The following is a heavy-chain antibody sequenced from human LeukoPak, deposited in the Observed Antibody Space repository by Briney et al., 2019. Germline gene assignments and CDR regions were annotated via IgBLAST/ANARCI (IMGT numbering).Heavy chain of an antibody. V-gene: IGHV4-39*01. J-gene: IGHJ4*02. CDR2: IYYSGST. D-gene: IGHD6-19*01. CDR3: ARQGVAGTGAPLDY. CDR1: GGSISSSSYY. Sequence: SETLSLTCTVSGGSISSSSYYWGWIRQPPGKGLEWIGSIYYSGSTYYNPSLKSRVTISVDTSKNQFSLKLSSVTAADTAVYYCARQGVAGTGAPLDYWGQGTLVTVSS.